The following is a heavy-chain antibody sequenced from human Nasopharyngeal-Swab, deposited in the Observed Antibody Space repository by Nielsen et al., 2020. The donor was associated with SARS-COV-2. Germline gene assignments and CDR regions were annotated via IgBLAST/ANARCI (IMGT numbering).Heavy chain of an antibody. V-gene: IGHV1-18*01. J-gene: IGHJ5*02. CDR1: GYTFTSYG. CDR3: ARDPDDSSGYYQTRRGWFDP. CDR2: ISAYNGNT. D-gene: IGHD3-22*01. Sequence: ASVKVSCKASGYTFTSYGISWVRQAPGQGLEWMGWISAYNGNTNYAQKLQGRVTMTTDTSTSTAYVELRSLRSDDTAVYYCARDPDDSSGYYQTRRGWFDPWGQGTLVTVSS.